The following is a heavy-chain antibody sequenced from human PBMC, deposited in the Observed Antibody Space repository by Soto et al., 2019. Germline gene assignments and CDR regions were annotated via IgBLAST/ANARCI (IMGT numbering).Heavy chain of an antibody. J-gene: IGHJ4*02. D-gene: IGHD2-8*01. CDR2: ISYDGSNK. CDR3: AKGHIHKALGVNYFDY. CDR1: GFTFSSYG. V-gene: IGHV3-30*18. Sequence: GGSLRLSCAASGFTFSSYGMHWVRQAPGKGLGWVAVISYDGSNKYYADSVKGRFTISRDNSKNTLYLQMNILRAEDTAVYYCAKGHIHKALGVNYFDYWGQGTLVTVSS.